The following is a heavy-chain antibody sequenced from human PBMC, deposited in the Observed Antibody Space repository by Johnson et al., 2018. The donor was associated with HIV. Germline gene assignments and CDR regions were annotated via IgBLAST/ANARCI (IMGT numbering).Heavy chain of an antibody. J-gene: IGHJ3*02. CDR3: TTDLGYYDSSGDAFDI. Sequence: VQLVESGGGVVQPGGSLRLSCAASGFTFSSYGMHWVRQAPGKGLEWVAFIRYDGSNKYYADSVKGRFTISRDNSKNTLYLQMNSLKTEDTAVYYCTTDLGYYDSSGDAFDIWGQGTMVTVSS. CDR1: GFTFSSYG. D-gene: IGHD3-22*01. V-gene: IGHV3-30*02. CDR2: IRYDGSNK.